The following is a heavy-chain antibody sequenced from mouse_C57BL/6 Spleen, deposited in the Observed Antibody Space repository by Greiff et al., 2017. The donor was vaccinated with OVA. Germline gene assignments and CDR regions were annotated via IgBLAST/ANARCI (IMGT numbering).Heavy chain of an antibody. V-gene: IGHV1-59*01. Sequence: QVQLKQPGAELVRPGTSVKLSCKASGYTFTSYWMHWVKQRPGQGLEWIGVIDPSDSYTNYNQKFKGKATLTVDTSSSTAYMQLSSLTSEDSAVYYCASHPFDYWGQGTTLTVSS. J-gene: IGHJ2*01. CDR3: ASHPFDY. CDR1: GYTFTSYW. CDR2: IDPSDSYT.